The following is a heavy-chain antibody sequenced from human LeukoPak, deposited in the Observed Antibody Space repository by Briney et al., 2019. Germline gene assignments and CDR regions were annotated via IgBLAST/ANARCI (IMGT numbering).Heavy chain of an antibody. D-gene: IGHD4-11*01. CDR3: ATVTTDYYYYGMDV. CDR2: INHSGST. V-gene: IGHV4-34*01. CDR1: GGSFSGYY. J-gene: IGHJ6*02. Sequence: ASETLSLTCAVYGGSFSGYYWSWIRQPPGKGLEWIGEINHSGSTNYNPSLKSRVTISVDTSKNQFSLKLSSVTAADTAVYYCATVTTDYYYYGMDVWGQGTTVTVSS.